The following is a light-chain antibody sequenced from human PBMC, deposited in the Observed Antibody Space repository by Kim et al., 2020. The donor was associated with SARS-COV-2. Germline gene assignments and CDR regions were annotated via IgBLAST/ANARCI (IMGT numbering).Light chain of an antibody. Sequence: QSVLTQPPSASGTPGQRVTISCSGSSSNIGSNYVYWYQQLPGTAPKLLIYRNNQRPSGVPDRFSGSKSGTSASLAISGLRYEDEADDYCAAWDDSLSGWVFGGGTQLTVL. V-gene: IGLV1-47*01. J-gene: IGLJ3*02. CDR1: SSNIGSNY. CDR3: AAWDDSLSGWV. CDR2: RNN.